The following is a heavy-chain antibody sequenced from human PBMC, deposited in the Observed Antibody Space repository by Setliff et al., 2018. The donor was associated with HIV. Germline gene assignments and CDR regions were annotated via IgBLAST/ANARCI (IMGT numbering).Heavy chain of an antibody. D-gene: IGHD2-21*01. Sequence: SVKVSCKASGYTFSSYAMHWVRQAPGQRLEWMGWINAGNGNTKYSQKFQGRVTITRETSASIAYMELSSLRSEDTAVYYCARSAYCGGDCYSFWDYWGQGTLVTVSS. V-gene: IGHV1-3*01. CDR3: ARSAYCGGDCYSFWDY. J-gene: IGHJ4*02. CDR1: GYTFSSYA. CDR2: INAGNGNT.